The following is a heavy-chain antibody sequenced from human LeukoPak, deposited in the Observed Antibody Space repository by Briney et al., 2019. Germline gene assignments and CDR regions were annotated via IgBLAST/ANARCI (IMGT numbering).Heavy chain of an antibody. D-gene: IGHD3-10*01. CDR3: AKEHYGSGMTTFDY. CDR2: ISAGGADT. V-gene: IGHV3-23*01. Sequence: GGSLRLSCAASGFTFSNYAMSWVRQVPGKGLEWVSAISAGGADTYYADSVKGRFTISRDNSKSTLYLQLNSLRAEDTAVYYCAKEHYGSGMTTFDYWGQGTLVTVSS. CDR1: GFTFSNYA. J-gene: IGHJ4*02.